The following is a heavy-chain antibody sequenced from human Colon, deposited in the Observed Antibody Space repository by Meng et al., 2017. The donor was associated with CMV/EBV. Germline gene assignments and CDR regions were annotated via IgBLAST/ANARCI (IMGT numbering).Heavy chain of an antibody. CDR1: SIINNNR. J-gene: IGHJ4*02. V-gene: IGHV4-4*02. CDR2: VYHTGSI. CDR3: ARSARYYDILTGSYYFDY. Sequence: SIINNNRWSWVRQPPGEGLEWIGDVYHTGSINYNPSLQSRVTISVDTSNNQFSLKLRSVTAADTAVYYCARSARYYDILTGSYYFDYWGQGSLVTVSS. D-gene: IGHD3-9*01.